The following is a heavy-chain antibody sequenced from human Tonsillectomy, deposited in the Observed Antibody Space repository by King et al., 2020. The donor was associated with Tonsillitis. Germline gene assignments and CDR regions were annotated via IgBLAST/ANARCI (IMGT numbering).Heavy chain of an antibody. Sequence: QLVQSGGGLVQPGGSLRLSCAASGFTFSSYWMSWVRQAPGKGLEWVANIKQDGSEKYYVDSVKGRFTISTDNAKNSLYLQMNSLRAEDTAVYYCARIVQWLVRGWGWHFDLWGRGTLVTVSS. CDR1: GFTFSSYW. J-gene: IGHJ2*01. CDR2: IKQDGSEK. D-gene: IGHD6-19*01. CDR3: ARIVQWLVRGWGWHFDL. V-gene: IGHV3-7*01.